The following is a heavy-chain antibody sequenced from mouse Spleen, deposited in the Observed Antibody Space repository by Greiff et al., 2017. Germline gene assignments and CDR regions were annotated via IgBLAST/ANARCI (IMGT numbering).Heavy chain of an antibody. V-gene: IGHV3-6*01. CDR3: ARDYSSDWYFDV. CDR1: GYSITSGYY. J-gene: IGHJ1*01. D-gene: IGHD2-5*01. Sequence: EVKLMESGPGLVKPSQSLSLTCSVTGYSITSGYYSNWIRQLPGNKLEWMGYISYAGSNNYNPSLKNRISITRDTSKNPFFLKLNSVTTEDTATYYCARDYSSDWYFDVWGAGTTVTVSS. CDR2: ISYAGSN.